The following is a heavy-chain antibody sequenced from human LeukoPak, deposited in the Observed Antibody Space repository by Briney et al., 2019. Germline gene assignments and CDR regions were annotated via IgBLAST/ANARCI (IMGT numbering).Heavy chain of an antibody. CDR2: IYYSGST. Sequence: SETLSLTCTVSGGSISSSSYYWGWIRQPPGKGLEWIGSIYYSGSTYYNPSLKSRVTISVDTSKNQFSLKLSSVTAADTAVYYCARIGRMHSRDYWGQGTLVTVSS. J-gene: IGHJ4*02. D-gene: IGHD2-21*01. CDR3: ARIGRMHSRDY. CDR1: GGSISSSSYY. V-gene: IGHV4-39*01.